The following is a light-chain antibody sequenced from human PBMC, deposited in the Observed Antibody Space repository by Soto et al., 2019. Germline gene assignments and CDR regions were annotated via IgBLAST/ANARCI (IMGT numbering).Light chain of an antibody. J-gene: IGKJ1*01. CDR1: QNITTTS. CDR3: QLYDNSRT. V-gene: IGKV3-20*01. Sequence: EIVLTQSPGTLSLSPGERATLSCRPSQNITTTSLTWYQQRPGQAPRLVIYGTSGRATGIPDRFSGSGSGTDFTLTISRLEPEDFAVYYCQLYDNSRTLGQGTKVDIK. CDR2: GTS.